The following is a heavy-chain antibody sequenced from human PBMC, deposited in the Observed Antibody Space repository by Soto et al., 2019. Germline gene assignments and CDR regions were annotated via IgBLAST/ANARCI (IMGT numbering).Heavy chain of an antibody. CDR1: GASFSVYY. CDR3: ARAVDHEKYYFDY. J-gene: IGHJ4*02. CDR2: INHSGST. V-gene: IGHV4-34*01. D-gene: IGHD5-12*01. Sequence: SETLSLTCAVYGASFSVYYWSWIRQPPGKGLEWIGEINHSGSTNYNPSLKSRVTISVDTSKNQFSLKLSSVTAADTAVYYCARAVDHEKYYFDYWGQGTLVTVSS.